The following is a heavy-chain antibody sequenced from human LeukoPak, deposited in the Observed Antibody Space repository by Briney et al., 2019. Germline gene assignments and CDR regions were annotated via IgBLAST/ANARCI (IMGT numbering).Heavy chain of an antibody. J-gene: IGHJ6*04. Sequence: GGSLRLSCAASGFTFSSYAMSWVRQAPGKGLEWVSAISGSGGSTYYADSVKGRFTISRDNYKNTLYLQMNSLRAEDTAVYYCAKDAGYYDILTGYSYYYGMDVWGKGTTVTVSS. CDR3: AKDAGYYDILTGYSYYYGMDV. CDR2: ISGSGGST. D-gene: IGHD3-9*01. CDR1: GFTFSSYA. V-gene: IGHV3-23*01.